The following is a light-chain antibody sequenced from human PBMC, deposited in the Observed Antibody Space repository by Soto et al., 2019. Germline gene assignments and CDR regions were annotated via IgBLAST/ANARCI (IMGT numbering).Light chain of an antibody. J-gene: IGKJ5*01. V-gene: IGKV3-20*01. Sequence: EIVLTQSPATLSLSPGERATLSCRASQSVSSSYLAWYQQKPGQAPRLLIYGASGTVTGIPARFSGSGCGTAFTLTISSLLPEDFAVSYCQQYGSSPPVTFGQGTRLEIK. CDR3: QQYGSSPPVT. CDR2: GAS. CDR1: QSVSSSY.